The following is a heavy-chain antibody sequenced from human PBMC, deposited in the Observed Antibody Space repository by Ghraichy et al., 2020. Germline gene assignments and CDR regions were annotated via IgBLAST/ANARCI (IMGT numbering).Heavy chain of an antibody. Sequence: SETLSLTCAVYGGSFSGYYWSWIRQPPGKGLEWIGEINHSGSTNYNPSLKSRVTISVDTSKNQFSLKLSSVTAADTAVYYCARSPRGYSYGYDRGYYYGMDVWGQGTTVTVSS. V-gene: IGHV4-34*01. CDR1: GGSFSGYY. CDR3: ARSPRGYSYGYDRGYYYGMDV. CDR2: INHSGST. D-gene: IGHD5-18*01. J-gene: IGHJ6*02.